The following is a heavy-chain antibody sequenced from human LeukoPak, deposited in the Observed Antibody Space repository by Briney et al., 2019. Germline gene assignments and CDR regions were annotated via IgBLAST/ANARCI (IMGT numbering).Heavy chain of an antibody. Sequence: ASVQVSCHASGYSFASYDINWLRQATGPGPEWMGWMNPNSLNTGDAQKFQGRATMTMNTSISTAYLELSSLKTEDTAVYYCARTGTADYWGQGTLVTVSS. CDR2: MNPNSLNT. D-gene: IGHD1-1*01. CDR1: GYSFASYD. J-gene: IGHJ4*02. V-gene: IGHV1-8*01. CDR3: ARTGTADY.